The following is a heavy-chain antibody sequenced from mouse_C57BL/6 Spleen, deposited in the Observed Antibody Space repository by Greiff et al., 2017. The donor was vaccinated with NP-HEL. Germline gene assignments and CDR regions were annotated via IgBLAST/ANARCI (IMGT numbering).Heavy chain of an antibody. V-gene: IGHV6-6*01. Sequence: EVQLQQSGGGLVQPGGSMKLSCAASGFTFSDAWMDWVRQSPEKGLEWVAEIRNKANNHATYYAESVKGRFTISRDDSKSSVYLQMNSLRAEDTGIYYCTRNDYDWYFDVWGTGTTVTVSS. CDR2: IRNKANNHAT. J-gene: IGHJ1*03. D-gene: IGHD2-4*01. CDR1: GFTFSDAW. CDR3: TRNDYDWYFDV.